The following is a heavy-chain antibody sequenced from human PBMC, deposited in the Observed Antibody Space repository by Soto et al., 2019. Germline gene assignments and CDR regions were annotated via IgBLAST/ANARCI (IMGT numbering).Heavy chain of an antibody. Sequence: NPSETLSLTCTVSGGSISSSSYHWGWIRQPPGKGLEWIGSIYYSGTTYYNPSLKSRVTISVDTSKNQFSLKLSSVTAADTAVYYCARSISVAMDFWGQGTLVTVSS. CDR3: ARSISVAMDF. D-gene: IGHD6-19*01. CDR2: IYYSGTT. CDR1: GGSISSSSYH. J-gene: IGHJ4*02. V-gene: IGHV4-39*01.